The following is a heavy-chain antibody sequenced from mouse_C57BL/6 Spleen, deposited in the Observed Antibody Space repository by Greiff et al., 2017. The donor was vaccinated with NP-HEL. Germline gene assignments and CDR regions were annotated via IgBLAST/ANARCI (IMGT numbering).Heavy chain of an antibody. J-gene: IGHJ4*01. CDR2: IWSDGST. V-gene: IGHV2-6-1*01. CDR1: GFSLTSYG. CDR3: ARHPITTAHYAMDY. Sequence: VKLMESGPGLVAPSQSLSITCTVSGFSLTSYGVHWVRQPPGKGLEWLVVIWSDGSTTYNSALKSRLSISKDNSKSQVFLKMNSLQTDDTAMYYCARHPITTAHYAMDYWGQGTSVTVSS. D-gene: IGHD1-2*01.